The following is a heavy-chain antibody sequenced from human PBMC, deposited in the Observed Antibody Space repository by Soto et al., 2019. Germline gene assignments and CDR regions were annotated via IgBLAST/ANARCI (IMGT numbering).Heavy chain of an antibody. CDR1: GGTFSSYA. CDR3: ARDPKPYDSSGTYLVY. CDR2: IIPIFGTA. V-gene: IGHV1-69*13. D-gene: IGHD3-22*01. Sequence: GASVKVSCKASGGTFSSYAISWVRQAPGQGLEWMGGIIPIFGTANYAQKFQGRVTITADESTSTAYMELSSLRSEDTAVYYCARDPKPYDSSGTYLVYWGQGTLVTVSS. J-gene: IGHJ4*02.